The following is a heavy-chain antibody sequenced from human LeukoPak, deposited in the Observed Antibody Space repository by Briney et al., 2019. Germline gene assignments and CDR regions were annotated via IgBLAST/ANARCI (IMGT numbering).Heavy chain of an antibody. CDR2: INHSGST. CDR3: AGGQQLIPYYFDF. D-gene: IGHD6-13*01. CDR1: GGSFSGYY. J-gene: IGHJ4*02. V-gene: IGHV4-34*01. Sequence: SETLSLTCAVYGGSFSGYYWSWIRQPPGKGLEWIGEINHSGSTNYNPSLKSRVTISVDTSKNQFSLNPSSVTAADTAVYYCAGGQQLIPYYFDFWGQGTLVTVSS.